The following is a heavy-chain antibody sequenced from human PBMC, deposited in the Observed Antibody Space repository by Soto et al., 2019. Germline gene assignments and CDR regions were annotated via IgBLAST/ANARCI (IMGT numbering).Heavy chain of an antibody. CDR2: TYFRSKWYN. CDR3: AKGDNLGPKTGYAFDP. Sequence: SQTLSLTCAISGDSVSSNTASWNWIRQSPSRGLEWLGRTYFRSKWYNDYAVSVKSRIIINPDTSNNQFSLQLNSVTPEDTAVYFCAKGDNLGPKTGYAFDPWGQGTMVTVSS. D-gene: IGHD5-12*01. CDR1: GDSVSSNTAS. V-gene: IGHV6-1*01. J-gene: IGHJ5*02.